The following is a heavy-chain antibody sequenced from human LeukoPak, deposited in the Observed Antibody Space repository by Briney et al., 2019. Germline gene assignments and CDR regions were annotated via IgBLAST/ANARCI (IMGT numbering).Heavy chain of an antibody. CDR2: FCGCGGRT. D-gene: IGHD3-22*01. CDR1: GFTFSNYA. J-gene: IGHJ2*01. Sequence: PGGSLRLSCAASGFTFSNYAMSWVRQAPGEGVECVSGFCGCGGRTYCANAVKGRLTIASDNTKNTLYLQKDGLRAEDTAVYYCAKVGIRISLIVVVFTTADDWYFDLWGRGTLVTVSS. V-gene: IGHV3-23*01. CDR3: AKVGIRISLIVVVFTTADDWYFDL.